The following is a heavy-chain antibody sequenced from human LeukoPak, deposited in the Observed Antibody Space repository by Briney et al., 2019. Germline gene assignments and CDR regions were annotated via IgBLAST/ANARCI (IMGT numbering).Heavy chain of an antibody. J-gene: IGHJ4*02. Sequence: PGGSLRLSCAASGFTLSSYWMSWVRQAPGKGLEWVANIKEDGSENSYVDSVKGRFTISRDNAKNSLYLQMNSLRAEDTAVYYCARAKGSYSFDYWGQGTLVTVSS. CDR2: IKEDGSEN. D-gene: IGHD3-10*01. CDR1: GFTLSSYW. CDR3: ARAKGSYSFDY. V-gene: IGHV3-7*03.